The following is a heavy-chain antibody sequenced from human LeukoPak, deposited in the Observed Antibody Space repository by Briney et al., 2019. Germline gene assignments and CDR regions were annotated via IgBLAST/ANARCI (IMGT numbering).Heavy chain of an antibody. Sequence: ASVKVSCKTSGYTFTDYDITWVRQAPGQGLEWVGRVSPYNGNTYYSQRFQDRVTITKDTSTGTAYMDLRNLRTDDTAMYYCARHGRVRRVVKDLFEYWGQGTLVAVSS. CDR3: ARHGRVRRVVKDLFEY. CDR2: VSPYNGNT. J-gene: IGHJ4*02. CDR1: GYTFTDYD. D-gene: IGHD3-10*01. V-gene: IGHV1-18*01.